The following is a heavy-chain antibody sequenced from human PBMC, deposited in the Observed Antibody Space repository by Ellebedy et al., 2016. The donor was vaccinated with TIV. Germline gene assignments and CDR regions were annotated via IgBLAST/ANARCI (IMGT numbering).Heavy chain of an antibody. CDR1: GGSFSGYY. CDR3: AREASSGGMDV. Sequence: MPSETLSLTCAVDGGSFSGYYWSWIRQPPGKGLEWSGEINHSGSTNYNPSLKSRVTISVDTSKNQFSLKMSSVTAADTAVYNCAREASSGGMDVWGQGTTVTVSS. CDR2: INHSGST. D-gene: IGHD6-19*01. J-gene: IGHJ6*02. V-gene: IGHV4-34*01.